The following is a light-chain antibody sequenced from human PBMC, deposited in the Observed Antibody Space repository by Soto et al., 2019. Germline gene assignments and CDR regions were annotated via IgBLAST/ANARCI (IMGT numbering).Light chain of an antibody. Sequence: DIQITHSPSSLSASVGDRVTITCRSSQSISNYLNWYQQKPGKAPKILVSAASSLRSGVPSRFTGGGSGTDFTLPINSLQPDDYATYYCQQTYSSPRTLGQGTKVDIK. CDR2: AAS. V-gene: IGKV1-39*01. CDR1: QSISNY. CDR3: QQTYSSPRT. J-gene: IGKJ1*01.